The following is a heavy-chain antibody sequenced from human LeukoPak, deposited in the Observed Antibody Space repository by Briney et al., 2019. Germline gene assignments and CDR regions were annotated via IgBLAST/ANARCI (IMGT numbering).Heavy chain of an antibody. Sequence: SETLSLTCTVSGGSISTYYWSWLRQPPGKGLEWIGYIHDSGTTSYNPSLKSRVTISVDMSENQLSLRLTSVSAADTAIYYCARGGREGYNSFAYWGQGNLVTVSS. J-gene: IGHJ4*02. D-gene: IGHD5-24*01. CDR2: IHDSGTT. CDR3: ARGGREGYNSFAY. V-gene: IGHV4-59*01. CDR1: GGSISTYY.